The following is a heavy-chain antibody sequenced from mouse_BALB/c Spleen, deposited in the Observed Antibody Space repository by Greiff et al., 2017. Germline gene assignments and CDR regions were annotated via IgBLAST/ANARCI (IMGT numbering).Heavy chain of an antibody. D-gene: IGHD2-3*01. CDR3: ARRAIYDGYYFDD. V-gene: IGHV5-9-1*01. Sequence: EVKLVESGGGLVKPGGSLKLSCAASGFTFSSYAMSWVRQTPEKRLEWVATISSGGSYTYYPDSVKGRFTISRDNAKNTLYLQMSSLRSEDTAMYYCARRAIYDGYYFDDWGQGTTLTVSS. CDR1: GFTFSSYA. CDR2: ISSGGSYT. J-gene: IGHJ2*01.